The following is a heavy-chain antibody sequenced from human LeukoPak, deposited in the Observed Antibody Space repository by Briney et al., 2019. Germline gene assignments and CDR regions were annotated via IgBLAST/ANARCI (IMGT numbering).Heavy chain of an antibody. CDR3: ARGLREGPYYDFWSGYPINWFDP. D-gene: IGHD3-3*01. CDR2: IYYSGST. CDR1: GGSISSYS. V-gene: IGHV4-59*12. Sequence: SETLSLTCTVSGGSISSYSWNWIRQPPGKGLEWIGYIYYSGSTNYNPSLKSRVTISVDTSKNQFSLKLSSVTAADTAVYYCARGLREGPYYDFWSGYPINWFDPWGQGTLVTVSS. J-gene: IGHJ5*02.